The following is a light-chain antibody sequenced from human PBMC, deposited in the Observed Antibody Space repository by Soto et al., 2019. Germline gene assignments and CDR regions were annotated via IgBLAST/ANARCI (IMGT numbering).Light chain of an antibody. CDR3: QQYGSSGT. Sequence: EIWLTQSPATLSVSPGERATLSFRASQSVSSSYLAWYQQKPGQAPRLLIYGASSRATGIPDRFSGSGSGTDFTLTISRLEPEDFAVYYCQQYGSSGTFGQGTKVAIK. V-gene: IGKV3-20*01. J-gene: IGKJ1*01. CDR2: GAS. CDR1: QSVSSSY.